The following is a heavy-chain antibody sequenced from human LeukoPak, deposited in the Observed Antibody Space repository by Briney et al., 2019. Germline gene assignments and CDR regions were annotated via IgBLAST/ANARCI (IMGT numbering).Heavy chain of an antibody. CDR3: ARPVRYYDSSGPDY. D-gene: IGHD3-22*01. Sequence: GGSLRLSCAASGFTFSSYAMHWVRQAPGKGLEWVAVISYDGSNKYYADSVKGRLTISRDNSKNTLYLQMNSLRAEDTAVYYCARPVRYYDSSGPDYWGQGTLVTVSS. V-gene: IGHV3-30*04. CDR1: GFTFSSYA. J-gene: IGHJ4*02. CDR2: ISYDGSNK.